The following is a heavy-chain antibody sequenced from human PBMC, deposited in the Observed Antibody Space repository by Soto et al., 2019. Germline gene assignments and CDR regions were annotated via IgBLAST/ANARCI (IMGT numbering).Heavy chain of an antibody. CDR2: IYYSGNT. J-gene: IGHJ4*02. Sequence: SETLSLTCTVSGGSISSYYWSWIRQPPGKGLEWIGYIYYSGNTNYNPSLKSRVTISIDTSKNQISLKLSSVTAADTAVYYCARGVAAPDYWGQGTLVTVSS. D-gene: IGHD6-13*01. CDR3: ARGVAAPDY. CDR1: GGSISSYY. V-gene: IGHV4-59*01.